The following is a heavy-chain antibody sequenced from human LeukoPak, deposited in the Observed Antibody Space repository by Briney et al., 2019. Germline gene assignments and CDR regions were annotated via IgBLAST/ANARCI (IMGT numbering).Heavy chain of an antibody. J-gene: IGHJ3*02. CDR1: GFTFSSYG. CDR3: AKANYDILTGYLNYDAFDI. V-gene: IGHV3-30*18. D-gene: IGHD3-9*01. Sequence: GGSLRLSCAASGFTFSSYGMHWVRQAPGKGLEWVAVISYDGSNKYYADSVKGRFTISRDNSKNTLYLQMSSLRAEDTAVYYCAKANYDILTGYLNYDAFDIWGQGTMVTVSS. CDR2: ISYDGSNK.